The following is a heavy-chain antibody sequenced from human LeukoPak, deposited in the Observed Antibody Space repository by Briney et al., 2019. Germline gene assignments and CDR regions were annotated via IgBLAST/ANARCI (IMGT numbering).Heavy chain of an antibody. CDR1: GFTFSSYW. CDR3: ARRLTQYDCFDP. D-gene: IGHD2-2*01. J-gene: IGHJ5*02. CDR2: IKQDGSQK. Sequence: GGSLRLSCAASGFTFSSYWMSWVRQAPGKGLEWVANIKQDGSQKYYVDSVKGRFSISRDNAKNSPYLQMNSLRAEDTAVYYCARRLTQYDCFDPWGQGILVTVSS. V-gene: IGHV3-7*01.